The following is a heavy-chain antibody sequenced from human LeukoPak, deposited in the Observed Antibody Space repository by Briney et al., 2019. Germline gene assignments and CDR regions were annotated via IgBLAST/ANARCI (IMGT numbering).Heavy chain of an antibody. CDR1: GGSISSSNW. Sequence: SGTLSLTCAVSGGSISSSNWWSWVRQPPGKGLEWIGEIYHSESTNYNPSLKSRVTISVDKSKNQFSLKLSSVTAADTAVYYCASRYSSSWYYLYYYYGMDVWGQGTTVTVSS. CDR2: IYHSEST. CDR3: ASRYSSSWYYLYYYYGMDV. D-gene: IGHD6-13*01. J-gene: IGHJ6*02. V-gene: IGHV4-4*02.